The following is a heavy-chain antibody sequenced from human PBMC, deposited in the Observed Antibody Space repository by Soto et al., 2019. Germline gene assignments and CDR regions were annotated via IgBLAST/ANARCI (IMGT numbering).Heavy chain of an antibody. J-gene: IGHJ4*02. Sequence: GGSLRLSCAASGFTFSSYSMNWVRQAPGKGLEWVSSISSSSSYIYYADSVKGRFTISRDNAKNSLYLQMNSLRAEDTAVYYCARGHRVGDTGYNDYWGQGTLVTVSS. CDR1: GFTFSSYS. V-gene: IGHV3-21*01. D-gene: IGHD1-26*01. CDR3: ARGHRVGDTGYNDY. CDR2: ISSSSSYI.